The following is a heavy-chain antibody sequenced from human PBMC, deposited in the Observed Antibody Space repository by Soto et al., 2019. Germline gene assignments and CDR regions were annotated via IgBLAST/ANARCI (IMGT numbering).Heavy chain of an antibody. CDR2: IYYSGST. J-gene: IGHJ6*02. V-gene: IGHV4-31*03. D-gene: IGHD4-17*01. CDR3: ARDADYGGSRGGMDV. Sequence: QVRLEESGPGLVKPSETLSLICSVSGGSVNNANYFWNWIRHHPENGLEWIGYIYYSGSTRYNPSLKTRATLSINTSKNQFSLRLNSVTAADTAVYFCARDADYGGSRGGMDVWGRGPTVTVSS. CDR1: GGSVNNANYF.